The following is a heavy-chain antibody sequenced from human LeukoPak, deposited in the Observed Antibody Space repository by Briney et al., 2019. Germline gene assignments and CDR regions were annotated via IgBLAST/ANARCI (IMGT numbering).Heavy chain of an antibody. Sequence: TSETLSLTCTVSGGSISSYYWSWIRQPPGKGLEWLGTIYHSGSTYYSPSLKSRVTISLDTSKNQFSLNLSSVTAADTAVYYCARENRGDDSSGLDAFDIWGQGTMVTVSS. V-gene: IGHV4-59*12. CDR1: GGSISSYY. CDR2: IYHSGST. D-gene: IGHD3-22*01. J-gene: IGHJ3*02. CDR3: ARENRGDDSSGLDAFDI.